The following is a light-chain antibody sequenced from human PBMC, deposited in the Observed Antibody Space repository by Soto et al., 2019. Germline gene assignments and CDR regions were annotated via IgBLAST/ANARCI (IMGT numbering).Light chain of an antibody. V-gene: IGKV3-20*01. J-gene: IGKJ4*01. CDR1: QRVSNTY. CDR3: QQYGTSLLT. Sequence: EIVLTQSPVTLSLSPGERATLSCRASQRVSNTYLAWYQQKPGQAPRLLIYGASSRATGIPDRFSGSGSGTDFTLTISILEPEDSAVYYCQQYGTSLLTFGGGTKVEI. CDR2: GAS.